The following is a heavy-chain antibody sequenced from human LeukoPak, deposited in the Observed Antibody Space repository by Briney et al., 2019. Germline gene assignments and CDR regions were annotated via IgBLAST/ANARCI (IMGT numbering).Heavy chain of an antibody. J-gene: IGHJ5*02. CDR3: ATTVVVPAAIFWFDP. V-gene: IGHV1-2*02. CDR2: INPNSGGT. Sequence: ASVKVSCKASGYTFTGYYMHWVRQAPGQGLDWMGWINPNSGGTNYAQKFQGRVTMTRHTSISTAYMELSRLRSDDTAVYYCATTVVVPAAIFWFDPWGQGTLVTVSS. CDR1: GYTFTGYY. D-gene: IGHD2-2*01.